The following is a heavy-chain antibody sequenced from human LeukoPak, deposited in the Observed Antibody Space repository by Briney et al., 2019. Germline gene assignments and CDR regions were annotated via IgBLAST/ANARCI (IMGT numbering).Heavy chain of an antibody. J-gene: IGHJ4*02. D-gene: IGHD1-20*01. V-gene: IGHV3-23*01. Sequence: GGSLRLSCAASGLTFSSYAMSWVRQAPGKGLEWVSAIKGRFTISRDNSKNTLDLQMNSLRAEDTAVYYCAKSQGGRNWNSDYWGQGTLVTVSS. CDR2: I. CDR1: GLTFSSYA. CDR3: AKSQGGRNWNSDY.